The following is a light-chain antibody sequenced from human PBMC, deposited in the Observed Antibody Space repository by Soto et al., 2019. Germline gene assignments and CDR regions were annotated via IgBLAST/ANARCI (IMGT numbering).Light chain of an antibody. Sequence: EIVMTQTPATLSVSPGERAILSCRASQSVSSNLAWYQQKPGQAPRLLIYGASNRATGIPARFSGSGSGTEFTLTISSLQSEDFAVYYCQQYNNWLTFGGGTKVDNK. CDR1: QSVSSN. CDR2: GAS. CDR3: QQYNNWLT. V-gene: IGKV3-15*01. J-gene: IGKJ4*01.